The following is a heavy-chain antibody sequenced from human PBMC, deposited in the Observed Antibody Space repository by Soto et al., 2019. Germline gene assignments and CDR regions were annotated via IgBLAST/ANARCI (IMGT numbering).Heavy chain of an antibody. CDR2: IFHGGNT. J-gene: IGHJ3*01. CDR3: ARARWYDAFDV. CDR1: GVFISSGNY. Sequence: SETLSLTCAVSGVFISSGNYWGWIRKPPGKGLEWIGSIFHGGNTYYNPPIKSRVTISVDMSKNQFSMKLNSVTAADTAVYYCARARWYDAFDVWGQGTVVTVSS. V-gene: IGHV4-38-2*01. D-gene: IGHD2-15*01.